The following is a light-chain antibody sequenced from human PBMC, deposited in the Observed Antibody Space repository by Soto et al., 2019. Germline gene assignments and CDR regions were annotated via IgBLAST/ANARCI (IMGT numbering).Light chain of an antibody. CDR1: HDISDY. CDR2: DAS. V-gene: IGKV1-33*01. Sequence: DIHMTQSPSSLSASVRYRFTITCQASHDISDYLNWYQQKPGKAPKLLIYDASNLETGVPSRFSGSGSGTEFTLTISSLQPDDFETYYCQHYNSYSEAFGQGTKVDIK. CDR3: QHYNSYSEA. J-gene: IGKJ1*01.